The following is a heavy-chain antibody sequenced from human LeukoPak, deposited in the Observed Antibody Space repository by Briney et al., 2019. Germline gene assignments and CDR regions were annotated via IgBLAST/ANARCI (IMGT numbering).Heavy chain of an antibody. CDR2: ISGSGGST. Sequence: GGSLRLSCAASGFTFSSYAMSWVHQAPGKGLEWVSAISGSGGSTYYADSVKGRFTISRDNSKNTLYLQMNSLRAEDTAVYYCAKVPLVVPAALSYFDYWGQGTLVTVSS. D-gene: IGHD2-2*01. V-gene: IGHV3-23*01. CDR3: AKVPLVVPAALSYFDY. J-gene: IGHJ4*02. CDR1: GFTFSSYA.